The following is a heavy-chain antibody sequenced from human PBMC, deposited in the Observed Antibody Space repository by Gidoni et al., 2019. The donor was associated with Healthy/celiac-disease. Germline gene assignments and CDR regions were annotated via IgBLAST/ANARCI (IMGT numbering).Heavy chain of an antibody. CDR2: IWYDGSNK. CDR1: GFTFSSYG. Sequence: QVQLVESGGGVVQPGRSLRLSCAASGFTFSSYGMHWVRQAPGKGLEGVAVIWYDGSNKYYADSVKGRFTISRDNSKNTLYLQMNSLRAEDTAVYYCARDWDVRLRLGGMDGWGQGTTVTVSS. J-gene: IGHJ6*02. CDR3: ARDWDVRLRLGGMDG. V-gene: IGHV3-33*01. D-gene: IGHD4-17*01.